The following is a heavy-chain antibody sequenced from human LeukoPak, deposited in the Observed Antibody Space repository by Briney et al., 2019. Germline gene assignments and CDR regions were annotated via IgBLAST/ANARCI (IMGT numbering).Heavy chain of an antibody. J-gene: IGHJ6*03. D-gene: IGHD6-13*01. CDR2: MNPNSGNT. CDR1: GYTFTSYD. CDR3: ARGVTGYSSSWYLRSGDYYYYMDV. Sequence: ASVKVSCKASGYTFTSYDINWVRQATGQGLEWMGWMNPNSGNTGYAQKFQGRVTMTRNTSISTAYMELSSLRSEDTAVYYCARGVTGYSSSWYLRSGDYYYYMDVWGKGTTVTVSS. V-gene: IGHV1-8*01.